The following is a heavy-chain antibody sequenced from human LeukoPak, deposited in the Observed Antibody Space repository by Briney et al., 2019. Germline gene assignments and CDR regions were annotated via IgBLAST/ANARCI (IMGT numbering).Heavy chain of an antibody. V-gene: IGHV3-30*02. CDR1: GFTFSNYG. Sequence: PGGSLRLSCAASGFTFSNYGMHWVRQAPGKGLEWVAFIRYDGSNKYYADSVKGRFTISRDNSKNTLYLQMGSLRAEDMAVYYCARGPSQKPEYYYYMDVWGKGTTVTVSS. CDR3: ARGPSQKPEYYYYMDV. J-gene: IGHJ6*03. CDR2: IRYDGSNK.